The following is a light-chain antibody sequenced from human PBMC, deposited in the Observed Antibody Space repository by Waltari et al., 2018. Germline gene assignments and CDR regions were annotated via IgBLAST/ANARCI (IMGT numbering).Light chain of an antibody. J-gene: IGKJ3*01. CDR1: QSVSSSY. CDR2: GAS. CDR3: QQYGSSPPFT. V-gene: IGKV3-20*01. Sequence: EIVLTQSPGTLSLSPADRATLSCRASQSVSSSYLAWYQQKPGQAPRLLIYGASSRATGIPDRFSGSGSGTDFTLTISRLEPEDFAVYYCQQYGSSPPFTFGPGTKVDIK.